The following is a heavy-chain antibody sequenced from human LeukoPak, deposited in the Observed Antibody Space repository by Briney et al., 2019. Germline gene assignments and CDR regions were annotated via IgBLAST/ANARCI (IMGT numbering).Heavy chain of an antibody. CDR3: VRDISGYYFDY. J-gene: IGHJ4*02. Sequence: PGGSLRLSCAASGFPLSDYHMTWLRQAPGKGLEWVSYISGSSIYTRYADSVKGRFTISRDNAKNSLYLQMNSLRAEDTALYYCVRDISGYYFDYWGQGTLVTVSS. CDR1: GFPLSDYH. CDR2: ISGSSIYT. D-gene: IGHD3-22*01. V-gene: IGHV3-11*05.